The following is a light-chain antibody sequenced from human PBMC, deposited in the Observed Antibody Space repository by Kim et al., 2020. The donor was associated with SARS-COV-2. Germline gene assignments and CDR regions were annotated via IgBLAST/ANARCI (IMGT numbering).Light chain of an antibody. CDR3: QQRSNWPT. V-gene: IGKV3-11*01. CDR2: AAS. Sequence: LSLSPGESATPSCRASRCVSNYLAWYQQKPGQAPRLLIFAASNRAAGIPARFSGSGSGTDFSLTISSLEPEDFAVYYCQQRSNWPTFGGGTKLEIK. J-gene: IGKJ4*01. CDR1: RCVSNY.